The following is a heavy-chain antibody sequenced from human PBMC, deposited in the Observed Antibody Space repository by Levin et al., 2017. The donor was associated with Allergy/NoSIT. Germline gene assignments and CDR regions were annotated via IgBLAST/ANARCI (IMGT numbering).Heavy chain of an antibody. J-gene: IGHJ4*02. CDR3: TGGPSGVRS. CDR1: GFTVSNNY. Sequence: RAGGSLRLSCAASGFTVSNNYMSWVRQAPGKGLEWVSLIYSRGGTNYADSVKGRFTISRDSSKNTLYLQMNSLRAEDTAVYYCTGGPSGVRSWGQGTLVTVSS. V-gene: IGHV3-53*01. D-gene: IGHD3-16*01. CDR2: IYSRGGT.